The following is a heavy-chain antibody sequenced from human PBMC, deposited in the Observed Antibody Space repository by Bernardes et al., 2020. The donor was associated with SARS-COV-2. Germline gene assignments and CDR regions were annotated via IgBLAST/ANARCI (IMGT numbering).Heavy chain of an antibody. Sequence: LSLSCAASGFTFSSCAMSWVRQVPGKGLEWVSIISDSGDRTWFTNSVKGRFTISRDNSKNTLYLQMNSLRAEDTAIYYCTKGSSKASEIDYWGQGTLVTVSA. CDR3: TKGSSKASEIDY. CDR2: ISDSGDRT. V-gene: IGHV3-23*01. CDR1: GFTFSSCA. J-gene: IGHJ4*02. D-gene: IGHD3-10*01.